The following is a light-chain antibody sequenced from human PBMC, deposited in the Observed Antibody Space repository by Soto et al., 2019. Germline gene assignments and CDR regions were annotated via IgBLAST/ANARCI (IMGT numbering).Light chain of an antibody. V-gene: IGKV3-11*01. CDR3: QQRSNWPCT. CDR1: QSVSGY. Sequence: EIVLTQSPATLSLSPGNRATLSCRASQSVSGYLAWYQQKPGQAPRLLIYDASNRANGIPAWFSGSRSGTDFSLTTTSLEPDDFEVYYCQQRSNWPCTFGGGTKVEI. J-gene: IGKJ4*01. CDR2: DAS.